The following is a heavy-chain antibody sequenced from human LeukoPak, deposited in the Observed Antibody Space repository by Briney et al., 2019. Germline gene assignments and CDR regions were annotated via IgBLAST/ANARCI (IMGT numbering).Heavy chain of an antibody. CDR2: ISSSSSYI. CDR3: AKSFHQRLQYLDY. Sequence: GGSLRHSCAASGFTFSSYSMNWVRQAPGKGLEWVSSISSSSSYIYYADSVKGRFTISRDNAKNSLYLQMNSLRAEDTAVYYCAKSFHQRLQYLDYWGQGTLVTVSS. V-gene: IGHV3-21*01. CDR1: GFTFSSYS. J-gene: IGHJ4*02. D-gene: IGHD4-11*01.